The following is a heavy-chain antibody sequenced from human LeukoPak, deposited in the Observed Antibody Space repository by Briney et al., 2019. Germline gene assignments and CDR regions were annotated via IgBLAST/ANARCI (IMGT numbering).Heavy chain of an antibody. CDR1: GGSISSYY. CDR2: IYYSGST. CDR3: ARVSPIIVVVPAANIGFDP. V-gene: IGHV4-59*01. Sequence: SETLSLTCTVSGGSISSYYWSWIRQPTGKGLEWIGYIYYSGSTNYNPSHKSRVTISVDTSKNQFSLKLSSVTAADTAVYYCARVSPIIVVVPAANIGFDPWGQGTLVTVSS. D-gene: IGHD2-2*01. J-gene: IGHJ5*02.